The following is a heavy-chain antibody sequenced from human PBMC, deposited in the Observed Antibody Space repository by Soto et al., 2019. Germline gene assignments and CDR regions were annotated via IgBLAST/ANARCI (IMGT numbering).Heavy chain of an antibody. CDR3: AKDKARVADTTTDY. V-gene: IGHV3-23*01. CDR1: GFPFSIYA. D-gene: IGHD1-26*01. Sequence: GGSLRLSCAASGFPFSIYAMSWVRQSPGKGLEWVSSISGSGGSTYYADSVKGRFTISRDNSKNTLYLQMNSLRAEDTAVYYCAKDKARVADTTTDYWGQGTLVTIFS. J-gene: IGHJ4*02. CDR2: ISGSGGST.